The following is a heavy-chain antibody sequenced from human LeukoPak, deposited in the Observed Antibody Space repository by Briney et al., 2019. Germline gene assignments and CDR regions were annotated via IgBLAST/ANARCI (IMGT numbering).Heavy chain of an antibody. CDR1: GFTFGDYA. CDR3: TSAGRVSYYYYGMDV. D-gene: IGHD1-14*01. CDR2: IRSKAYGGTT. J-gene: IGHJ6*04. V-gene: IGHV3-49*04. Sequence: QTGGSLRLSCTASGFTFGDYAMSWVSQAPGKGLERVGFIRSKAYGGTTEYAASVKGRFTISRDDSKSIAYLQMNSLKTEDTAVYYCTSAGRVSYYYYGMDVWGKGTTVTVSS.